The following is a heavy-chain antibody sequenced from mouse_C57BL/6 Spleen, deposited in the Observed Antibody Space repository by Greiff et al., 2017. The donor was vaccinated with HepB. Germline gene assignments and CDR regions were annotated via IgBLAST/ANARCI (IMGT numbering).Heavy chain of an antibody. CDR1: GYAFSSSW. CDR2: IYPGDGDA. CDR3: ARPDYYGSSYAMDY. Sequence: VKLVESGPELVKPGASVKISCKASGYAFSSSWMNWVKQRPGKGLEWIGRIYPGDGDANYNGKFKGKATLTADKSTSTAYMQLSSLTSEDSAVYFCARPDYYGSSYAMDYWGQGTSVTVSS. J-gene: IGHJ4*01. V-gene: IGHV1-82*01. D-gene: IGHD1-1*01.